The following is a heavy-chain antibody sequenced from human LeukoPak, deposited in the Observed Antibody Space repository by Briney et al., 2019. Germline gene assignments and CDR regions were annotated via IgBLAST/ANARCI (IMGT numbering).Heavy chain of an antibody. CDR2: IDSTGAYT. J-gene: IGHJ5*02. D-gene: IGHD2-2*01. CDR3: AASLPNIVVVPAAKGPFGS. V-gene: IGHV3-23*01. CDR1: GFIFSNYA. Sequence: PGGSLRLSCAASGFIFSNYAMSWVRQAPGKGLEWVSAIDSTGAYTWYADSVRGRFTISRDNSKNTLYLQMSSLRAEDTAVYYCAASLPNIVVVPAAKGPFGSWGQGTLVTVSS.